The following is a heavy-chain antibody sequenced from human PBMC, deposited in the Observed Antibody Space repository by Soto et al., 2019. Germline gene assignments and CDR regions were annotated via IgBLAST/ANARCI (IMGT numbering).Heavy chain of an antibody. CDR1: GGSISIRNYY. CDR3: AGHSSSSDNWFDP. Sequence: PETLSLTCIVSGGSISIRNYYWDWIRQPPGKGLEWIGSVFYTGNSYYNPSLKSRVTISVDTSKNQFSLKLSSVTAADTAVYYCAGHSSSSDNWFDPWGQGTLVTSPQ. D-gene: IGHD2-2*01. CDR2: VFYTGNS. V-gene: IGHV4-39*01. J-gene: IGHJ5*02.